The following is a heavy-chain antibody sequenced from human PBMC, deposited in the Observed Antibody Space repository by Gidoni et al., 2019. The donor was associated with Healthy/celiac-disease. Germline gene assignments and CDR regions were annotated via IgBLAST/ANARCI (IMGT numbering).Heavy chain of an antibody. Sequence: QVQLVESGGGVVQPGRSLRLSCAASGFTFSSSGMHWVRQAPGKGLEWVAVIWYDGSNKYYADSVKGRFTISRDNSKNTLYLQMNSLRAEDTAVYYCASEYYYDSSGYKGDAFDIWGQGTMVTVSS. J-gene: IGHJ3*02. CDR1: GFTFSSSG. CDR3: ASEYYYDSSGYKGDAFDI. CDR2: IWYDGSNK. D-gene: IGHD3-22*01. V-gene: IGHV3-33*01.